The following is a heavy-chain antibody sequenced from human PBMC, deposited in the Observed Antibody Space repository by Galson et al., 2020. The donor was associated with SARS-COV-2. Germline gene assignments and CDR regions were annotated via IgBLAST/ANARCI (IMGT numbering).Heavy chain of an antibody. J-gene: IGHJ2*01. CDR2: IKQDGSEK. Sequence: GGSLRLSCAASGFTFSSYWMSWVRQAPGKGLEWVANIKQDGSEKYYVDSVKGRFTISRDNAKNSLYLQMNSLRAEDTAVYYCAGSWAAAGRFWRYFDLWGRGTLVTVSS. V-gene: IGHV3-7*03. CDR3: AGSWAAAGRFWRYFDL. CDR1: GFTFSSYW. D-gene: IGHD6-13*01.